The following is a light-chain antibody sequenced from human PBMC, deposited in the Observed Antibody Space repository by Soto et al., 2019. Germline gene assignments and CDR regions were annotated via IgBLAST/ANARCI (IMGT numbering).Light chain of an antibody. Sequence: DIQMTQSPSSLSASVGDRVTITCRASQGISTFLAWFQQKPGKAPKTLIYAASSLHSGVPSRFSGSGSGTDFTLTISSLQPEDFATYYCQHYDGYPQIFGQGTLLEIK. CDR1: QGISTF. CDR2: AAS. J-gene: IGKJ5*01. V-gene: IGKV1-16*01. CDR3: QHYDGYPQI.